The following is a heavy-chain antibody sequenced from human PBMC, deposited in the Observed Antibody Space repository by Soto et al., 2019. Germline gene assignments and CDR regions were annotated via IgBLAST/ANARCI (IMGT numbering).Heavy chain of an antibody. Sequence: GSLRLSCAASGFTFSSYGMHWVRQAPGKGLEWVAVISYDGSNKYYADSVKGRFTISRDNSKNTLYLQMNSLRAEDTAVYYCAKDRTGSSWYPYYYGMAVWGQGTTVTVSS. CDR2: ISYDGSNK. J-gene: IGHJ6*02. CDR3: AKDRTGSSWYPYYYGMAV. V-gene: IGHV3-30*18. CDR1: GFTFSSYG. D-gene: IGHD6-13*01.